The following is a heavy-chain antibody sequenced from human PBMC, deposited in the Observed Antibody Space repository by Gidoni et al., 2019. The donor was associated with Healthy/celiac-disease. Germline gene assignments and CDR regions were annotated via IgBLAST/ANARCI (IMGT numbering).Heavy chain of an antibody. J-gene: IGHJ4*02. V-gene: IGHV3-11*05. D-gene: IGHD4-17*01. CDR1: GFPFSDYY. CDR2: ISSSSSYT. CDR3: ARALGDYGDFPLGY. Sequence: QVQLVESGGGLVKPGGSLRLSCAASGFPFSDYYMSWIRQAPGKGLEWVSYISSSSSYTNYADSVKGRFTISRDNAKNSLYLQMNSLRAEDTAVYYCARALGDYGDFPLGYWGQGTLVTVSS.